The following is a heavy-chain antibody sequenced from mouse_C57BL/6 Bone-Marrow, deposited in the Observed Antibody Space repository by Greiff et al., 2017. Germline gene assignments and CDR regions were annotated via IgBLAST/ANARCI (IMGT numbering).Heavy chain of an antibody. CDR3: TRSLIYYGTNY. V-gene: IGHV14-2*01. CDR1: GFNIKDYS. CDR2: IDPEDGET. Sequence: VQLQQSGAELVKPGASVKLSCTASGFNIKDYSINWVKQRTEQGLEWIGRIDPEDGETKYAPKFQDKATITTDTSSNTAYLQHCSLTSEDTAVYYCTRSLIYYGTNYWGQGTTLTVSS. J-gene: IGHJ2*01. D-gene: IGHD1-1*01.